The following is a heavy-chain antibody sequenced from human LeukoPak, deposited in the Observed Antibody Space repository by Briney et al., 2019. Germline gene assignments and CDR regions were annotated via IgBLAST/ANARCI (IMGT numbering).Heavy chain of an antibody. CDR1: GGPFSGYF. J-gene: IGHJ4*02. V-gene: IGHV4-34*01. D-gene: IGHD3-10*01. Sequence: SETLSLTCAVSGGPFSGYFWSWIRQCSGKGLEWIGEIHNSGTTNYNPSFNSRVTISEDTSKNQFYLNLSSVTAADTAVYYCARRYYYNLGSFPFDFWGQATLATVSS. CDR3: ARRYYYNLGSFPFDF. CDR2: IHNSGTT.